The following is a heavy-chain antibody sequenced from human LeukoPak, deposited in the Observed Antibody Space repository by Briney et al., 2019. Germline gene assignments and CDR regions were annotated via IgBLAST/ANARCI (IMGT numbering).Heavy chain of an antibody. Sequence: SQTLSLTCTVSGGSISSGGYYWSRIRQPPGKGLEWIGYIYHSGSTYYNPSLKSRVTISVDRSKNQFSLKLSSVTAADTAVYYCASPYYYDSSGYYPDAFDIWGQGTMVTVSS. CDR2: IYHSGST. D-gene: IGHD3-22*01. CDR3: ASPYYYDSSGYYPDAFDI. CDR1: GGSISSGGYY. J-gene: IGHJ3*02. V-gene: IGHV4-30-2*01.